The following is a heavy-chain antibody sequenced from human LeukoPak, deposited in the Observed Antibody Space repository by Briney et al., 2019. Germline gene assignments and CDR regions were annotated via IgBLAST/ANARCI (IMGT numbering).Heavy chain of an antibody. Sequence: ASVKVSCKASGYTFTSYAMHWVRQAPGQGLEWMGWISAYNGNTNYVQKLQGRVTMTTDTSTSTAYMELRSLRSDDTAVYYCARGYYDFWSGLDAFDIWGQGTMVTVSS. CDR1: GYTFTSYA. CDR3: ARGYYDFWSGLDAFDI. V-gene: IGHV1-18*01. D-gene: IGHD3-3*01. J-gene: IGHJ3*02. CDR2: ISAYNGNT.